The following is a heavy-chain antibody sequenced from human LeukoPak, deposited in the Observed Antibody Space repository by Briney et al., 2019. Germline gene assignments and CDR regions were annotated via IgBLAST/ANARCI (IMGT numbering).Heavy chain of an antibody. CDR3: AKAKTVLLWFGEQSDAFDI. D-gene: IGHD3-10*01. J-gene: IGHJ3*02. CDR2: IYSGGTT. V-gene: IGHV3-53*01. CDR1: GFTVSSNY. Sequence: GGSLRLSCAASGFTVSSNYMSWVRQAPGKGLEWVSVIYSGGTTYYADSVKGRFTISRDNSKNTLYLQMNSLRAEDTAVYYCAKAKTVLLWFGEQSDAFDIWGQGTMVTVSS.